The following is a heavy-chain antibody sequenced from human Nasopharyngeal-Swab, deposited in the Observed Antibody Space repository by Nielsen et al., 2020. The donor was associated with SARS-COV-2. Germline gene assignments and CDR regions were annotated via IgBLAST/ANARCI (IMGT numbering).Heavy chain of an antibody. Sequence: GESLKISCAASGFTFSSYAMSWVRQAPGKGLEWVSAISGSGGSTYYADSVKGRFTISRDNSKNTLYLQMNSLRAEDTAVYYCAKDPYYDFWSGYDAFDIRGQGTMVTVSS. D-gene: IGHD3-3*01. CDR1: GFTFSSYA. CDR2: ISGSGGST. J-gene: IGHJ3*02. V-gene: IGHV3-23*01. CDR3: AKDPYYDFWSGYDAFDI.